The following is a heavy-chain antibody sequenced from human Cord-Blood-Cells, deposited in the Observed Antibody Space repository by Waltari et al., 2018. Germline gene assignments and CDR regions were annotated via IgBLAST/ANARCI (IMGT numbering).Heavy chain of an antibody. CDR2: IKQDGSEK. D-gene: IGHD3-22*01. V-gene: IGHV3-7*01. CDR1: GFTFSSYW. Sequence: EVQLVESGGGLVQPGGSLRLSCAASGFTFSSYWMSRVRQAPGKGLEWGANIKQDGSEKYYVDSVKGRFTISRDNAKNSLYLQMNSLRAEDTAVYYCARTHYYYDSSGYVEYYYYYYMDVWGKGTTVTVSS. J-gene: IGHJ6*03. CDR3: ARTHYYYDSSGYVEYYYYYYMDV.